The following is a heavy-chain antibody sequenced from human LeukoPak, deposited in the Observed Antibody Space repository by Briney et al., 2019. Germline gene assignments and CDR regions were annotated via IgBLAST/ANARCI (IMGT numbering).Heavy chain of an antibody. V-gene: IGHV3-53*01. CDR1: GFTVSTNY. D-gene: IGHD3-22*01. CDR3: ARATYYYDSSGYRDFYFDY. Sequence: EGSLRLSCAASGFTVSTNYMSWVRQAPGKGLEWVSIIYSDGSTYYADSVKGRSTISRDNSKSTLYLQMNSLRAEDTAVYYCARATYYYDSSGYRDFYFDYWGQGSLVTVSS. CDR2: IYSDGST. J-gene: IGHJ4*02.